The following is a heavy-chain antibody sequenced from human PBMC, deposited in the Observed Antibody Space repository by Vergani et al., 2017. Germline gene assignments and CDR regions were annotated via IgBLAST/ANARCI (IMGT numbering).Heavy chain of an antibody. CDR1: GYSFTSYW. Sequence: EVQLVQSGAEVKKHGESLKISCKGSGYSFTSYWIGWVRQMPGKGLEWMGIIYPGDSDTRYSPSFQGQVTISADKSISTAYLQWSSLKASDTAMYYCARRVTIVRGVISKYDAFDIWGQGTMVTVSS. V-gene: IGHV5-51*01. CDR3: ARRVTIVRGVISKYDAFDI. D-gene: IGHD3-10*01. J-gene: IGHJ3*02. CDR2: IYPGDSDT.